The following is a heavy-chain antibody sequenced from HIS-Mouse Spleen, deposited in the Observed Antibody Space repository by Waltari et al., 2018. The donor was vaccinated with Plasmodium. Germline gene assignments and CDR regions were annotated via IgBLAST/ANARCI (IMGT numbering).Heavy chain of an antibody. Sequence: EVQLVESGGGLVQPGGSLRLSCAASGFTVSSNYMSWVRQAPGKGREWVSVIYSGGSTYYADSGKGRFTISRDNSKNTLYLQMNSLRAEDTAVYYCARLGIPYVDTAMAVGYWGQGTLVTVSS. CDR2: IYSGGST. D-gene: IGHD5-18*01. CDR1: GFTVSSNY. CDR3: ARLGIPYVDTAMAVGY. V-gene: IGHV3-66*01. J-gene: IGHJ4*02.